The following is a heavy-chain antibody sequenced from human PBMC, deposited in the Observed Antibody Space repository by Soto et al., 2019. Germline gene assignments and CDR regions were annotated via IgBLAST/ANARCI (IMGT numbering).Heavy chain of an antibody. J-gene: IGHJ4*02. CDR1: GGSISGFY. Sequence: SETLSLTCTVAGGSISGFYWSWVRQPAGKGLEWIGRIYSSGATKYNPSLRNRVTMSVDTSTDQYSLNLASMTAADTAVYFCARGPFCGNDCYFDVWGQGTQVTVSS. CDR3: ARGPFCGNDCYFDV. V-gene: IGHV4-4*07. CDR2: IYSSGAT. D-gene: IGHD2-21*02.